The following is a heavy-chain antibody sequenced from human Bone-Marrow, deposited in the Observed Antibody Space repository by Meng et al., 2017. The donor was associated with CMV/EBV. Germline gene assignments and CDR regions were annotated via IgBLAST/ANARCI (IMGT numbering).Heavy chain of an antibody. CDR3: ARESSSSWYSYYYYYGMDV. D-gene: IGHD6-13*01. CDR2: ISSESTTI. J-gene: IGHJ6*02. Sequence: GESLKISCAASGFTFSTFPMNWVRQAPGKGLEWLSYISSESTTIYYADSVRGRFTISRDNAKNSLYLQMNSLRAEDTAVYYYARESSSSWYSYYYYYGMDVWGQGTTVTVSS. V-gene: IGHV3-48*04. CDR1: GFTFSTFP.